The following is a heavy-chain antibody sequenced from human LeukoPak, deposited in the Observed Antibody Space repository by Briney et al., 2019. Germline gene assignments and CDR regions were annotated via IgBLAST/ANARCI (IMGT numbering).Heavy chain of an antibody. CDR3: ARQLGYCSDGSCYFDF. J-gene: IGHJ4*02. CDR1: GFTFSSYA. D-gene: IGHD2-15*01. V-gene: IGHV3-23*01. Sequence: GGSLRLSCAASGFTFSSYAMSWVRRVPGKGLEWVSAISTSGGITYYADSVKGRFTISRDNSKNTLYLQMNSLRVEDTAVYNCARQLGYCSDGSCYFDFWGQGTLVTVSS. CDR2: ISTSGGIT.